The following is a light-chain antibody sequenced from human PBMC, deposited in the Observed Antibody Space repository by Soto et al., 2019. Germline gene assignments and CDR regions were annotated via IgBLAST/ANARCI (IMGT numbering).Light chain of an antibody. CDR3: AVWDSSLNGVA. Sequence: QSVLTQTPSASGTPGQRVTISCSGSNSNMGRNYVYWYQQVPGTAPKLLMYRNDVRPSGVPDRITGSKSGTSASLAISGLRSEDEADYDCAVWDSSLNGVAFGGGTKVTVL. J-gene: IGLJ2*01. CDR2: RND. V-gene: IGLV1-47*01. CDR1: NSNMGRNY.